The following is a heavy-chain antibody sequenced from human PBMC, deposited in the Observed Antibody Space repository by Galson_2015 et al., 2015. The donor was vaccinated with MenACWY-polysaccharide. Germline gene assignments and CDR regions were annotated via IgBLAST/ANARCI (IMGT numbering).Heavy chain of an antibody. CDR3: ARACAKYGRGGNCFFNWFYP. CDR1: GFTFSSYW. V-gene: IGHV3-74*01. D-gene: IGHD2-15*01. Sequence: SLRLSCAVSGFTFSSYWMHWVRQAPGKGLVWVSRTNGDGGATDYADSVKGRFTISRDNAKNTLYLQMNSLRAEDTAVYYCARACAKYGRGGNCFFNWFYPWGQGTLVTVSS. J-gene: IGHJ5*02. CDR2: TNGDGGAT.